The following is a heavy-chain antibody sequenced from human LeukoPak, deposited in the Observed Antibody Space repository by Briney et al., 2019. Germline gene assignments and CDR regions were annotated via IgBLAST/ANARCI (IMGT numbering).Heavy chain of an antibody. D-gene: IGHD5-18*01. CDR1: GYTLTGHS. V-gene: IGHV1-2*02. CDR3: ARGQLADDLDY. CDR2: MNPNIGAT. Sequence: ASVKVSCKASGYTLTGHSMHWVRQAPGQGLEWMGWMNPNIGATKYARKFQGRVTMTRDTSISTAYMELSRLRSDDTAVYYCARGQLADDLDYWGQGTLVTVSS. J-gene: IGHJ4*02.